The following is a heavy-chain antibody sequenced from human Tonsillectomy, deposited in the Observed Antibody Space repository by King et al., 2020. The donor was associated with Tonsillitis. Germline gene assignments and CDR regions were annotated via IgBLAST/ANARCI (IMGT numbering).Heavy chain of an antibody. CDR2: IKSKTDGGTT. J-gene: IGHJ4*02. Sequence: VQLVESGGGLVKPGGSLRLSCAASGFTFSNAWMNWVRQAPGKGLEWVGRIKSKTDGGTTDYAAPVKGRFTISRDDSKNTLYLQMNSLKTEDTAVYYCSTGDRRTYYVFLTGYYNVAGVDYWGQGTLVTVSS. CDR1: GFTFSNAW. V-gene: IGHV3-15*01. CDR3: STGDRRTYYVFLTGYYNVAGVDY. D-gene: IGHD3-9*01.